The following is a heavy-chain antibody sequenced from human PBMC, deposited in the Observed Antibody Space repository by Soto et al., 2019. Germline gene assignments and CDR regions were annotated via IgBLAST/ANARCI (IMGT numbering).Heavy chain of an antibody. J-gene: IGHJ6*02. CDR3: ARDSPGSSEYYYYGMDV. D-gene: IGHD2-15*01. Sequence: XESLKISCKGSGYSFTSYWISWVRQMPGKGLEWMGRIDPSDSYTNYSPSFQGHVTISADKSISTAYLQWSSLKASDTAMYYCARDSPGSSEYYYYGMDVWGQGNTVTVSS. CDR1: GYSFTSYW. V-gene: IGHV5-10-1*01. CDR2: IDPSDSYT.